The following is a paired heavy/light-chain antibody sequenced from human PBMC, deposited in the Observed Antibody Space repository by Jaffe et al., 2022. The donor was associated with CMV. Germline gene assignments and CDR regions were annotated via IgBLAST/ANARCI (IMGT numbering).Heavy chain of an antibody. V-gene: IGHV5-51*01. CDR1: GYTFTSYW. CDR2: IYPRDSDT. Sequence: EVQLVQSGAEVKKPGESLRISCKISGYTFTSYWIGWVRQMPGKGLEWMGNIYPRDSDTRYSPSSQGQVTISADKSISTAYLQWSSLKASDTAMYYCARKGERELISGVSNYIYDYWGQGTLVTVSS. D-gene: IGHD1-1*01. J-gene: IGHJ4*02. CDR3: ARKGERELISGVSNYIYDY.
Light chain of an antibody. Sequence: QSALTQPASVSGSPGQSITISCTGTSSDVGSYNLVSWYQQHPGKAPKFIIYEVSERPSGVSNRFSGSKSGNTASLTISGLRAEDEADYYCCSFAPRTTSYVFGTGTKVTVL. CDR3: CSFAPRTTSYV. CDR1: SSDVGSYNL. CDR2: EVS. J-gene: IGLJ1*01. V-gene: IGLV2-23*02.